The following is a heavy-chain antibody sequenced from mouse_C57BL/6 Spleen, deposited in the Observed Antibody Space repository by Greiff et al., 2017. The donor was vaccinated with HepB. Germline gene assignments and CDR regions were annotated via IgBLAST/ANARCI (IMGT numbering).Heavy chain of an antibody. CDR2: IYPGDGDT. CDR3: ARRLSLYAMDY. CDR1: GYAFSSSW. V-gene: IGHV1-82*01. J-gene: IGHJ4*01. Sequence: VQLQQSGPELVKPGASVKISCKASGYAFSSSWMNWVKQRPGKGLEWIGRIYPGDGDTNYNGKFKGKATLTADKSSSTAYMQLSSLTSEDSAVYFCARRLSLYAMDYWGQGTSVTVSS. D-gene: IGHD3-2*02.